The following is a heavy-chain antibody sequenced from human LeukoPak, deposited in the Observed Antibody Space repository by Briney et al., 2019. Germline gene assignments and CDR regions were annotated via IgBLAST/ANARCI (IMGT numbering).Heavy chain of an antibody. V-gene: IGHV3-23*01. CDR3: AKDATHLEQWLTHLGS. Sequence: GGSLRLSCAASGFTFSSYAMSWVRQAPGQGLEWVSAISGSGGSTYYADSVKGRFTISRDNSKNTLYLQMSSLRAEDTAVYYCAKDATHLEQWLTHLGSCGQGTLVTVSS. CDR2: ISGSGGST. CDR1: GFTFSSYA. J-gene: IGHJ5*02. D-gene: IGHD6-19*01.